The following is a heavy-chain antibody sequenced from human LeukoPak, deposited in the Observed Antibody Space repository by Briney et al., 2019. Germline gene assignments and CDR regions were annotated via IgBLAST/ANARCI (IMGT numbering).Heavy chain of an antibody. CDR1: GYTFTDFH. J-gene: IGHJ5*02. CDR3: EREGRNRFDP. Sequence: ASVKVSFKTSGYTFTDFHMHWVRQAPGQGLEWMGWINPNTGDTNYAQKFQGRVTMTRDTSINAIYMELSRLRFDDTAVYYCEREGRNRFDPWGQGTLVTVSS. V-gene: IGHV1-2*02. D-gene: IGHD3-10*01. CDR2: INPNTGDT.